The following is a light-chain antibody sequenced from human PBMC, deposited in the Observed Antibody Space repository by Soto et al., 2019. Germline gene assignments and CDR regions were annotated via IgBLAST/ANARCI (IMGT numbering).Light chain of an antibody. V-gene: IGLV2-14*01. CDR1: SSDVGRYNY. J-gene: IGLJ3*02. Sequence: QSGLTQPASVSGSPGQSITISCTGTSSDVGRYNYVSWYQQYPGKAPKLMIYEVSNRPSGISNRFSGSKSGNTASLTISGLQAEDEADYYCSSYTTSSTRVFGEGTKVTVL. CDR2: EVS. CDR3: SSYTTSSTRV.